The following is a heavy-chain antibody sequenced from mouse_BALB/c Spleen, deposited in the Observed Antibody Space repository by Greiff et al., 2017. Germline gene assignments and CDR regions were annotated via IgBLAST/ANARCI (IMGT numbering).Heavy chain of an antibody. CDR3: ARGDYYGSSPGY. J-gene: IGHJ2*01. Sequence: EVNLVESGGGLVQPGGSLKLSCAASGFTFSSYGMSWVRQTPDKRLELVATINSNGGSTYYPDSVKGRFTISRDNAKNTLYLQMSSLKSEDTAMYYCARGDYYGSSPGYWGQGTTLTVAS. V-gene: IGHV5-6-3*01. CDR1: GFTFSSYG. D-gene: IGHD1-1*01. CDR2: INSNGGST.